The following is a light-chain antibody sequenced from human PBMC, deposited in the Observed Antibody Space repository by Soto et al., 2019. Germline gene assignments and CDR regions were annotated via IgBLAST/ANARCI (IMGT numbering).Light chain of an antibody. CDR3: HQTYSKPQT. CDR2: SAS. V-gene: IGKV1-39*01. J-gene: IGKJ1*01. CDR1: QTVTDY. Sequence: DIQMNQSPSSLSASVGDRVTITRRAGQTVTDYLNWYQHTTGKAPKLLIYSASTLQTGVPSRFSGSGSGTDFTLPITSLQPEDFGTYYCHQTYSKPQTFGQGTKVDIK.